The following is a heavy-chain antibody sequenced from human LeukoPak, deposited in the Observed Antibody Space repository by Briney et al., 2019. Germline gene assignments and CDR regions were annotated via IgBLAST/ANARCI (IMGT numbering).Heavy chain of an antibody. D-gene: IGHD6-13*01. Sequence: SETLSLTCPVSGGSISSYYWSWIRQPPGQGLEPIGYIYYSGRTNYNPSLKSRVTISVVTSKNQFSLKLSSVTAADTAVYYCALGSSSWYGYFQNWGQGAMVTVSS. CDR1: GGSISSYY. J-gene: IGHJ1*01. CDR3: ALGSSSWYGYFQN. CDR2: IYYSGRT. V-gene: IGHV4-59*01.